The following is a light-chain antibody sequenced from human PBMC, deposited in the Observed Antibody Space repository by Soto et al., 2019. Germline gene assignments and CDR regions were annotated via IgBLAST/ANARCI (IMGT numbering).Light chain of an antibody. Sequence: DIHIAHSSSTLSTSVGDRVTITCRASQSVGRWLAWYQQKPGKAPKLLIYKASTLESEVPSRFSGSGSGTEFTLTISSLQPDDFATYYCQQYNDYPRTFGQGTKVDIK. J-gene: IGKJ1*01. CDR1: QSVGRW. CDR3: QQYNDYPRT. V-gene: IGKV1-5*03. CDR2: KAS.